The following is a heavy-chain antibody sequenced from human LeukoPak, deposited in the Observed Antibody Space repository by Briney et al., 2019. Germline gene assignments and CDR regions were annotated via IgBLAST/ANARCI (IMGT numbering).Heavy chain of an antibody. CDR2: ISGGGTNA. Sequence: PGGSLRLSCATSGFTFSSHAMSWVRQAPGKGLEWVSAISGGGTNAYYADSVKGRFTISRDNSRNTLYLLMNSLRAEDTAVYYCAKESDFLTGYYFDYWGQGTLVTVSS. J-gene: IGHJ4*02. V-gene: IGHV3-23*01. D-gene: IGHD3-9*01. CDR1: GFTFSSHA. CDR3: AKESDFLTGYYFDY.